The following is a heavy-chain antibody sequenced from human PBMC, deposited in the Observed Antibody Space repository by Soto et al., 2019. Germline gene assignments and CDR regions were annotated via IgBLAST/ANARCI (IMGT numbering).Heavy chain of an antibody. J-gene: IGHJ1*01. V-gene: IGHV1-69*01. CDR2: ITPIFGKA. CDR3: ARGWGSDSTTYYYAY. Sequence: QVQLVQSGAEVRRPGSSVRVSCNASGGTFSSSTISWVRQAPGQGLEWVGGITPIFGKANYAQKFQGRVTITADESTRTAYMELSSLGSEDTALYFCARGWGSDSTTYYYAYWGQGTSVTVSS. CDR1: GGTFSSST. D-gene: IGHD3-22*01.